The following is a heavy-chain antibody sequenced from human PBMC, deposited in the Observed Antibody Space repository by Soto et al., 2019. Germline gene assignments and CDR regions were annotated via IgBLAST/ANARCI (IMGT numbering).Heavy chain of an antibody. Sequence: VSCKASGGTFSSYAISWVRQAPGQGLEWMGGIIPIFGTANYAQKFQGRVTITADESTSTAYMELSSLRSEDTAVYYCASGYYDFWSGSPRNWFDPWGQGTLVTVS. J-gene: IGHJ5*02. CDR2: IIPIFGTA. D-gene: IGHD3-3*01. CDR1: GGTFSSYA. V-gene: IGHV1-69*01. CDR3: ASGYYDFWSGSPRNWFDP.